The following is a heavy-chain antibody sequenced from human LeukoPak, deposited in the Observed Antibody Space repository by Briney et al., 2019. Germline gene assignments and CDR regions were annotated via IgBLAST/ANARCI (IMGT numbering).Heavy chain of an antibody. CDR2: INHSGST. CDR3: AARVVAATAPGDY. D-gene: IGHD2-15*01. Sequence: SETLSLTCGVYGGSFSGYYWSWIRQPPGKGLEWIGEINHSGSTNYNPSLKSRVTISVDTSKNQFSLKLSSVTAADTAVYYCAARVVAATAPGDYWGQGTLVTVSS. CDR1: GGSFSGYY. J-gene: IGHJ4*02. V-gene: IGHV4-34*01.